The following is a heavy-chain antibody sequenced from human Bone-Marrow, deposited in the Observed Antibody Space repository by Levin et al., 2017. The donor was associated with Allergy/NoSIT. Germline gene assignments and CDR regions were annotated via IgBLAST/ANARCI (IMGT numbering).Heavy chain of an antibody. Sequence: GGSLRLSCAASGFTFSSYTMTWVRQAPGKGLEWVSSISTGSNYIYYADSVKGRFTVSRDNAKNSLYLQMNSLRAEDTAVYYCARVTVPGRGDCSGGSCFPLDYWGQGTLVTVSS. CDR3: ARVTVPGRGDCSGGSCFPLDY. CDR2: ISTGSNYI. CDR1: GFTFSSYT. J-gene: IGHJ4*02. V-gene: IGHV3-21*01. D-gene: IGHD2-15*01.